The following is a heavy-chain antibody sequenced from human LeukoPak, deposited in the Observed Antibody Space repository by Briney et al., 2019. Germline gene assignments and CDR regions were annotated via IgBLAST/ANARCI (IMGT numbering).Heavy chain of an antibody. V-gene: IGHV3-7*01. CDR2: IKQDGSEK. CDR1: GITFSTYW. CDR3: ARAPTVLVGYCSSSSCQADY. D-gene: IGHD2-2*01. Sequence: SGGSLRLSCAASGITFSTYWMSWVRQAPGKGLEWVANIKQDGSEKYYVDSVKGRFTISRDNAKNSLYLQMNSLRVEDTAVYYCARAPTVLVGYCSSSSCQADYWGQGTLVTVSS. J-gene: IGHJ4*02.